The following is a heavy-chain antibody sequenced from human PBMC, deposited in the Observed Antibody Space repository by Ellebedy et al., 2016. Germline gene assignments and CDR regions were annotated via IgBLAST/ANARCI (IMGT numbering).Heavy chain of an antibody. D-gene: IGHD6-13*01. CDR2: IIPIFGTA. CDR1: GYTFTSYG. Sequence: SVKVSXKASGYTFTSYGISWVRQAPGQGLEWMGGIIPIFGTANYAQKFQGRVTITADESTSTAYMELSSLRSEDTAVYYCAIMAAAGTLDYWGQGTLVTVSS. J-gene: IGHJ4*02. CDR3: AIMAAAGTLDY. V-gene: IGHV1-69*13.